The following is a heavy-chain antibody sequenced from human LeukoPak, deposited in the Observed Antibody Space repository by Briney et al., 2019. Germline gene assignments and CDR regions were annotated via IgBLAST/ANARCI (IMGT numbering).Heavy chain of an antibody. V-gene: IGHV7-4-1*02. CDR1: GYTFTGYY. CDR2: INTNTGNP. J-gene: IGHJ4*02. Sequence: ASVKVSCKASGYTFTGYYMHWVRQAPGQGLEWMGWINTNTGNPTYAQGFTGRFVFSLDTSVSTAYLQISSLKAEDTAVYYCARVSDCSGGSCYPINYDSSGYLAFDYWGQGTLVTVSS. CDR3: ARVSDCSGGSCYPINYDSSGYLAFDY. D-gene: IGHD2-15*01.